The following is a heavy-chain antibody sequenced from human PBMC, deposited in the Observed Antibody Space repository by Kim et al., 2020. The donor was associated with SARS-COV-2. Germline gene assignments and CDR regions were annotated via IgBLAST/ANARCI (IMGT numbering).Heavy chain of an antibody. CDR2: INAGNGNT. J-gene: IGHJ4*02. CDR1: GYTFTSYA. D-gene: IGHD2-15*01. CDR3: ARDQDCSGGSCYGLFDY. V-gene: IGHV1-3*01. Sequence: ASVKVSCKASGYTFTSYAMHWVRQAPGQRLEWMGWINAGNGNTKYSQKFQGRVTITRDTSASTAYMELSSLRSEDTAVYYCARDQDCSGGSCYGLFDYWGQGTLVTVSS.